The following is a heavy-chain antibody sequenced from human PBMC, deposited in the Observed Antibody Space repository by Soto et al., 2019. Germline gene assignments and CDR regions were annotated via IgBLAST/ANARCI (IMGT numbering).Heavy chain of an antibody. CDR1: GGTFSSYA. CDR2: IIPIFGTA. Sequence: ASVKVSCKASGGTFSSYAISWVRQAPGQGLEWMGGIIPIFGTANYAQKFQGRVTITADESTSTAYMELSSLRSEDTAVYYCARTSLGATYYYYYYMDVWGKGTTVTVSS. J-gene: IGHJ6*03. D-gene: IGHD1-26*01. V-gene: IGHV1-69*13. CDR3: ARTSLGATYYYYYYMDV.